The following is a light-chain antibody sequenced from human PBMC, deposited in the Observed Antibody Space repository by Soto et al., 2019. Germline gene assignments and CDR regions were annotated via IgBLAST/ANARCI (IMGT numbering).Light chain of an antibody. CDR1: SSNIGAGYD. J-gene: IGLJ2*01. CDR3: QSYDSSLSGFVV. V-gene: IGLV1-40*01. CDR2: GNN. Sequence: QPVLTQPPSVSGAPGQRVTISCTGSSSNIGAGYDVHWYQQLPGTAPKLLIYGNNNRPSGVPDRFSGSKSGTSASLAITGLQAEDEAGYYCQSYDSSLSGFVVFGGGTQLTVL.